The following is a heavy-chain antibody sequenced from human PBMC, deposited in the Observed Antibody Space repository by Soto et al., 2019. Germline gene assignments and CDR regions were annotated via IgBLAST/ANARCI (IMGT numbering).Heavy chain of an antibody. V-gene: IGHV2-5*02. Sequence: QITLKESGPTLVKPTQPLTLTCTFSGFSLSTSGVGVGWIRQPPGKALEWLALIYWDDDRRYSPSLKSRLTITKDTSENQVLLTMTNMDPVDTATYYCAHGRGRHDLNSPLAAYYFDYWGQGTLVTVSS. CDR2: IYWDDDR. J-gene: IGHJ4*02. CDR1: GFSLSTSGVG. D-gene: IGHD3-10*01. CDR3: AHGRGRHDLNSPLAAYYFDY.